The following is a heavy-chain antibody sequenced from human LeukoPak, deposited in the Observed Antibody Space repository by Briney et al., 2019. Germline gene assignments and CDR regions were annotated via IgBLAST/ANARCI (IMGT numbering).Heavy chain of an antibody. CDR3: AKYSGYENPDY. CDR1: GGSISSSSYY. J-gene: IGHJ4*02. CDR2: IYYSGST. Sequence: SETLSLTCTVSGGSISSSSYYWGWLRQPPGKGLEWIGGIYYSGSTYYNPSLKSRVTISADTSKNQFSLKLNSVTAADTAIYYCAKYSGYENPDYWGQGTLVTVSS. V-gene: IGHV4-39*01. D-gene: IGHD5-12*01.